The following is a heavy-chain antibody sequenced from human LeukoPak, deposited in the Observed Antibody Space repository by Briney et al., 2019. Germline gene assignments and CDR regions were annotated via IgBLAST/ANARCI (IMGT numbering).Heavy chain of an antibody. CDR3: TKDIITGFSSGWYFAY. CDR2: TSGSDDST. J-gene: IGHJ4*02. V-gene: IGHV3-23*01. Sequence: PGGSLRLSCAASDFTYGSYAMSWVRQAPGKGLEWVSVTSGSDDSTHYADSVKGQFIISRDNSKNTLYLQMNSLRVEDTAVYYCTKDIITGFSSGWYFAYWGQGTLVTVSS. D-gene: IGHD6-13*01. CDR1: DFTYGSYA.